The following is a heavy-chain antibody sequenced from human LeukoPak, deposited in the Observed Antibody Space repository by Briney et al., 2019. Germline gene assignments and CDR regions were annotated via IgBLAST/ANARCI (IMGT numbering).Heavy chain of an antibody. CDR1: GYTFTGYY. Sequence: ASVRVSCKASGYTFTGYYMHWVRQAPGQGREWMGWINPNSGGTNYAQKFQGRVTMTRDTSISTAYMELSRLRSDDTAVYYCARGPRPELRYYYDSSGRPYYFDYWGQGTLVTVSS. V-gene: IGHV1-2*02. CDR2: INPNSGGT. D-gene: IGHD3-22*01. J-gene: IGHJ4*02. CDR3: ARGPRPELRYYYDSSGRPYYFDY.